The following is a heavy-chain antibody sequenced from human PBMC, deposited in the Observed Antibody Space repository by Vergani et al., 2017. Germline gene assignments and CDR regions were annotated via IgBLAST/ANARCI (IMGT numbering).Heavy chain of an antibody. V-gene: IGHV4-34*01. CDR1: GGSFSGYY. Sequence: QVQLQQWGAGLLKPSETLSLTCAVYGGSFSGYYWSWIRQPPGKGLEWIGEINHSGSTNYSPSFQGHVTISADKSISTAYLQWSSLKASDTAMYYCARHGGSKLGYYYYGMDVWGQGTTVTVSS. CDR2: INHSGST. J-gene: IGHJ6*02. CDR3: ARHGGSKLGYYYYGMDV. D-gene: IGHD6-13*01.